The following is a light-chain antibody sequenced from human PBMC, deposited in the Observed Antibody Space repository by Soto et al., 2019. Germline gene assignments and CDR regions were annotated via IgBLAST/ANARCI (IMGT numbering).Light chain of an antibody. CDR2: EVS. Sequence: QSALTQPASVSGSPGQSITISCTGTSSDVGDYNYVSWYQHHPGKAPKLIIYEVSNRPSGVSHRFSGSKSGNTASLTISGLRAEEEADYYCSSYTSSVTLVFGTGTKVNVL. J-gene: IGLJ1*01. CDR1: SSDVGDYNY. CDR3: SSYTSSVTLV. V-gene: IGLV2-14*01.